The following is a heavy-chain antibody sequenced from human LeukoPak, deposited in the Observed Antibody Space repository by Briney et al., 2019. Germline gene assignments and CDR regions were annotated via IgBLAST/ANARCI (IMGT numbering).Heavy chain of an antibody. CDR1: GFTFRNYW. J-gene: IGHJ4*02. Sequence: GGSLRLSCAASGFTFRNYWMGWVRQAPGKGLEWVALIWYDGRIKFHADSVKGRFTISRDNSKNTLYLQMDSLRDEDTAVYYCAREWGRIAVAGGPGYWGQGTRVTVSS. V-gene: IGHV3-33*08. D-gene: IGHD6-19*01. CDR3: AREWGRIAVAGGPGY. CDR2: IWYDGRIK.